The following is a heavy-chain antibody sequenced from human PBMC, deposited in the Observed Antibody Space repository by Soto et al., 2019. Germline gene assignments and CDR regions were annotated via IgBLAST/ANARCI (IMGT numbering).Heavy chain of an antibody. CDR1: GGSISSSSYY. CDR2: IYYSGST. D-gene: IGHD6-13*01. J-gene: IGHJ3*02. CDR3: ARSSWYWGAFDI. Sequence: QLQLQESGPGLVKPSETLSLTCTVSGGSISSSSYYWGWIRQPPGKGLEWIGSIYYSGSTYYNPSLKSRVTISVDTSKNQFSLKLSSVTAADTAVYYCARSSWYWGAFDIWGQGTMVTVSS. V-gene: IGHV4-39*01.